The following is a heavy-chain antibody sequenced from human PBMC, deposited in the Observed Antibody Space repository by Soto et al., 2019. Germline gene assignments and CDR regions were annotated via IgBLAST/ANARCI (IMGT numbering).Heavy chain of an antibody. CDR1: GGSISSSSYY. V-gene: IGHV4-39*01. CDR3: ARHAASDILTGYYGYYYYGMDV. CDR2: IYYSGST. D-gene: IGHD3-9*01. J-gene: IGHJ6*02. Sequence: SETLSLTCTVSGGSISSSSYYWGWIRQPPGKGLEWIGSIYYSGSTYYNPSLKSRVTISVDTSKNQFSLKLSSVTAADTAVYYCARHAASDILTGYYGYYYYGMDVWGQGTTVTVSS.